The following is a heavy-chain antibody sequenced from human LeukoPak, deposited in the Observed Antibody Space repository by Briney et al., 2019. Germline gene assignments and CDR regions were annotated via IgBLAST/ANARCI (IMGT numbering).Heavy chain of an antibody. CDR2: INWNGGTT. V-gene: IGHV3-20*01. D-gene: IGHD1-26*01. J-gene: IGHJ4*02. CDR3: ARTRYSGSYGGADY. CDR1: GFTFDAYG. Sequence: PGGSLRLSCAASGFTFDAYGMTWVRQAPGKGLEWVSGINWNGGTTGYADSVKGRFTIPRDNAKNSLYRQMSSLRAEDTALYHCARTRYSGSYGGADYWGQGTLVTVSS.